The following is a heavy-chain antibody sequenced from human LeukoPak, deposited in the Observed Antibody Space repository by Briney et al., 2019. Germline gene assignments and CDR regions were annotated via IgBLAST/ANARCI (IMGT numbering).Heavy chain of an antibody. CDR1: GFTFINYA. V-gene: IGHV3-23*01. CDR3: AKDSCSSTSCRGYFDY. CDR2: LTAVGTTT. Sequence: GGSLRLSRSASGFTFINYAITWVRQAPGKGLIWVSTLTAVGTTTYYADSVKGRFTISRDNSKNTLYLQMNSLRAEDTAVYYCAKDSCSSTSCRGYFDYWGQGTLVTVSS. J-gene: IGHJ4*02. D-gene: IGHD2-2*01.